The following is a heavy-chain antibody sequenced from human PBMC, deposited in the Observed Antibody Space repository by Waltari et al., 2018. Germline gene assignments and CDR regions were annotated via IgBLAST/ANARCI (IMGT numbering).Heavy chain of an antibody. D-gene: IGHD1-26*01. V-gene: IGHV1-8*02. CDR3: ARDPGELGAFDI. CDR2: MNPNSGNT. Sequence: QVQLVQSGAEVKKPWASVKVSCKASGYTFTSYDINWVRQATGQGLEWMGWMNPNSGNTGYAQKLQGRVTMTTDTSTSTAYMELRSLRSDDTAVYYCARDPGELGAFDIWGQGTMVTVSS. J-gene: IGHJ3*02. CDR1: GYTFTSYD.